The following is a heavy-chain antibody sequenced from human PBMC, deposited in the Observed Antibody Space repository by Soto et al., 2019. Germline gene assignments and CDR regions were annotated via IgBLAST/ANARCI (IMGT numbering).Heavy chain of an antibody. D-gene: IGHD6-6*01. CDR3: ARNQYSSSSTGSAY. Sequence: QVQLVQSGAEVKKPGASVKVSCKASGYTFTSYYMHWVRQAPGQGLEWMGIINPSGGSTSYAQKFQGRVNITMDTSTSTVYIELSILRSEDTAVYYCARNQYSSSSTGSAYWGQGTLVTVST. CDR1: GYTFTSYY. CDR2: INPSGGST. J-gene: IGHJ4*02. V-gene: IGHV1-46*01.